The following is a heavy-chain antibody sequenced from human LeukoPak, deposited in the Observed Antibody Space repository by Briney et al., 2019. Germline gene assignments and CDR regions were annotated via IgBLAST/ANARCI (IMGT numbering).Heavy chain of an antibody. Sequence: PGGSLRLSCAASGFSFSSYWMHWVRQAPGKGLVWVSRINSDASSTNYADSVKGRFTISRDNAKNTLYLQMNSLRAEDTVVYYCTRAQGSHGGDFDYWGQGTLVTVSS. CDR3: TRAQGSHGGDFDY. J-gene: IGHJ4*02. CDR2: INSDASST. V-gene: IGHV3-74*01. CDR1: GFSFSSYW.